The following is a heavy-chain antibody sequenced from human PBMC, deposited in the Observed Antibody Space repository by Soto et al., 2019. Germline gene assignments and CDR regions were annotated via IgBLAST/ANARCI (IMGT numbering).Heavy chain of an antibody. Sequence: GGSLRLSCAASGFTFSSYAMHWVRQAPGKGLEWVAVISYDGSNKYYADSVKGRFTISRDNSKNTLYLQMNSLRAEDTAVYYCAGDLIEAGSRGYYYYGMDVWGQGTTVTVSS. CDR1: GFTFSSYA. J-gene: IGHJ6*02. CDR2: ISYDGSNK. CDR3: AGDLIEAGSRGYYYYGMDV. V-gene: IGHV3-30-3*01. D-gene: IGHD3-10*01.